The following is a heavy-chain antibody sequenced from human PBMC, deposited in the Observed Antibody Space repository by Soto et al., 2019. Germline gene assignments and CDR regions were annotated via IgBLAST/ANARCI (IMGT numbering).Heavy chain of an antibody. D-gene: IGHD6-13*01. V-gene: IGHV1-18*01. CDR3: ARDAAAGLNDC. Sequence: QVQLVQSGAEVKKPGASVKVSCKASGYTFTNYGISWVRQAPGQGLEWMGWINAYNGNTKSAQKLQGRVTLTTDTPTRTAYRELRSRRSDDTAEYYCARDAAAGLNDCWGQGTLVTVSS. CDR1: GYTFTNYG. J-gene: IGHJ4*02. CDR2: INAYNGNT.